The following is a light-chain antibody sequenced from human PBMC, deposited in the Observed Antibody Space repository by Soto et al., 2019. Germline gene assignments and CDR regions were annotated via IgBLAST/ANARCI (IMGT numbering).Light chain of an antibody. CDR2: GAS. CDR3: QQYVNLLVT. Sequence: EIVMTQSPATLSVSPGERVTLSCRASQSVKTNLAWYQQRPGQAPRLLVYGASTRAPGIPARFYGSGFGTDFTLTISSLQSEDFAFYYCQQYVNLLVTFGEGTKVE. V-gene: IGKV3-15*01. J-gene: IGKJ4*01. CDR1: QSVKTN.